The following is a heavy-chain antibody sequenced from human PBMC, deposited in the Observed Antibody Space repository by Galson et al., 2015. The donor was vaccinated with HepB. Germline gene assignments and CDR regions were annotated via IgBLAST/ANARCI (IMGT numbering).Heavy chain of an antibody. CDR3: ARGRAYYGLDV. V-gene: IGHV1-46*01. CDR2: INPSGGST. CDR1: GYTFTSNY. Sequence: SLKVSCKASGYTFTSNYIHWVRQAPGQGLEWMGIINPSGGSTSYAQKFQGRVTMTGDTSTDTLYMELSSLRSEDTAVYYCARGRAYYGLDVWGQGTTVTVSS. J-gene: IGHJ6*02.